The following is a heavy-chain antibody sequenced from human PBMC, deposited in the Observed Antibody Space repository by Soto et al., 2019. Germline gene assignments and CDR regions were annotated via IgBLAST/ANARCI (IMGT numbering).Heavy chain of an antibody. CDR3: ARVGRLVTDY. J-gene: IGHJ4*02. V-gene: IGHV1-18*01. CDR2: ISAYNGNT. CDR1: GYTFTSYC. D-gene: IGHD2-21*02. Sequence: RASVKVSCKASGYTFTSYCFSWVRQAPGQGLEWMGWISAYNGNTNYAQKFQGRVTMTTDTSTSTAYMELRSLRSDDTAVYYCARVGRLVTDYWGQGTLVTVSS.